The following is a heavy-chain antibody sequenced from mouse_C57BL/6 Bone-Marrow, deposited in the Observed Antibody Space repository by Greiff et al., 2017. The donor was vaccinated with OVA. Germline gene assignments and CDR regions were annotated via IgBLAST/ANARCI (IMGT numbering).Heavy chain of an antibody. V-gene: IGHV1-81*01. CDR2: IYPRSGNT. D-gene: IGHD2-4*01. Sequence: VQLQQSGAELARPGASVKLSCKASGYTFTSYGISWVKQRTGQGLEWIGEIYPRSGNTYYNEKFKGKATLTADKSSSTAYMELRSLTSEDSAVYYCARRGLRRAGGLDYWGQGTSVTVSS. CDR3: ARRGLRRAGGLDY. J-gene: IGHJ4*01. CDR1: GYTFTSYG.